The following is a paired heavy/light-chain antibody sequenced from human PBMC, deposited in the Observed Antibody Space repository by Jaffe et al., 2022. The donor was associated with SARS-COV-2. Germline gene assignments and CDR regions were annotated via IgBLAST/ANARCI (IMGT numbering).Heavy chain of an antibody. V-gene: IGHV4-34*01. D-gene: IGHD6-13*01. CDR2: INHSGAT. Sequence: QVRLQQWGAGLLKPSETLSLTCAVFGGSFSGYYWSWIRQPPGKGLEWIGEINHSGATNYNPSLKSRLTVSVDTSKNQVSLKLASVTAADTAVYYCASSRGYSSSWYYRFDHWGQGSLVTVSS. CDR3: ASSRGYSSSWYYRFDH. J-gene: IGHJ4*02. CDR1: GGSFSGYY.
Light chain of an antibody. CDR3: QQYASLVPYT. V-gene: IGKV1-33*01. Sequence: DIQMTQSPPSLSASVGDRVTITCQASQDIANSLNWYQQKPGKAPKLLIYDASNLETGVPSRFSGSGSGTHFSFTISSLQPEDFATYYCQQYASLVPYTFGQGTKLDIK. CDR2: DAS. J-gene: IGKJ2*01. CDR1: QDIANS.